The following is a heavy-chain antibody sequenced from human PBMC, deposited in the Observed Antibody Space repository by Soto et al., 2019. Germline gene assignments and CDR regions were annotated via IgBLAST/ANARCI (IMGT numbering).Heavy chain of an antibody. CDR3: AREKSGYYDY. D-gene: IGHD3-3*01. V-gene: IGHV1-8*01. CDR2: MNPNSGNT. J-gene: IGHJ4*02. CDR1: GYTFTSYD. Sequence: QVQLVQSGAEVKKPGASVKVSCKASGYTFTSYDINWVRQATGQGLGWMGWMNPNSGNTVSAQKFQGRVTMTRNTSISTAHMELSSLRSEDPAVYYCAREKSGYYDYWGQGTLVTVSS.